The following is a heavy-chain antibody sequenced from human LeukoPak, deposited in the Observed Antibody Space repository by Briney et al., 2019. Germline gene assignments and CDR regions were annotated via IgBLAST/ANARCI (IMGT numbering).Heavy chain of an antibody. CDR3: AKYSSSYSFDY. Sequence: PGGSLRLSCAASGFTFSDYNINWVRQAPGKGLEWVSAISGSGGKTYYADSVKGRFTISRDNSKNTLYLQMNSLRAEDTAVYYCAKYSSSYSFDYWGQGTLVTVSS. J-gene: IGHJ4*02. V-gene: IGHV3-23*01. D-gene: IGHD6-6*01. CDR1: GFTFSDYN. CDR2: ISGSGGKT.